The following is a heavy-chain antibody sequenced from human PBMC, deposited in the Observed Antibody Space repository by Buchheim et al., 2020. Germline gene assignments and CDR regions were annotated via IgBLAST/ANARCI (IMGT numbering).Heavy chain of an antibody. J-gene: IGHJ6*02. D-gene: IGHD4-17*01. CDR1: GYSFTSYW. CDR3: ARLRMTTVTTGYYGMDV. CDR2: IDPSDSYT. Sequence: EVQLVQSGAEVKKPGEPLRISCKGSGYSFTSYWISWVRQMPGKGLEWMGRIDPSDSYTNYSPSFQGHVTISADKSISTAYPQWSSLKASDTAMYYCARLRMTTVTTGYYGMDVWGQGTT. V-gene: IGHV5-10-1*03.